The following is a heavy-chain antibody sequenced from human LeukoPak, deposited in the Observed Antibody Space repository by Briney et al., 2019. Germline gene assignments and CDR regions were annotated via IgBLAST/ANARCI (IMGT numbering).Heavy chain of an antibody. D-gene: IGHD6-19*01. CDR3: AKRAVKWYSSGWYHAFDI. J-gene: IGHJ3*02. CDR1: GYTFTSYD. V-gene: IGHV1-8*01. Sequence: ASVKVSCKASGYTFTSYDINWVRQATGQGLEWMGWMNPNSGNTGYAQKFQGRVTMTRNTSISTAYMELSSLRSEDTAVYYCAKRAVKWYSSGWYHAFDIWGQGTMVTVSS. CDR2: MNPNSGNT.